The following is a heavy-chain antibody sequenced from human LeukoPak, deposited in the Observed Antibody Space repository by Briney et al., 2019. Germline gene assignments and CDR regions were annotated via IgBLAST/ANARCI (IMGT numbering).Heavy chain of an antibody. CDR2: INPSGGST. D-gene: IGHD3-3*01. V-gene: IGHV1-46*01. Sequence: GASVKVSCKASGYTFTSYYMHWVRQAPGQGLEWMGIINPSGGSTSYAQKFQGRVTMTRDMSTSTVYTELSSLRSEDTAVYYCARDGLRFLEWYNDPERYMDVWGKGTTVTVSS. J-gene: IGHJ6*03. CDR1: GYTFTSYY. CDR3: ARDGLRFLEWYNDPERYMDV.